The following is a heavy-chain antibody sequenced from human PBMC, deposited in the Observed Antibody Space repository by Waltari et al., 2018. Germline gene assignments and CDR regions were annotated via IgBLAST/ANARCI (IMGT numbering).Heavy chain of an antibody. J-gene: IGHJ4*02. D-gene: IGHD3-3*01. V-gene: IGHV1-69*08. CDR3: ARDRSDFWSGPLDY. CDR2: IIPILGIA. Sequence: QVQLVQSGAEVKKPGSSVKVSCKASGGTFSRYTISWVRQAPGQGLEWMGRIIPILGIANYAQKFQGRVTITADKSTSTAYMELSSLRSEDTAVYYCARDRSDFWSGPLDYWGQGTLVTVSS. CDR1: GGTFSRYT.